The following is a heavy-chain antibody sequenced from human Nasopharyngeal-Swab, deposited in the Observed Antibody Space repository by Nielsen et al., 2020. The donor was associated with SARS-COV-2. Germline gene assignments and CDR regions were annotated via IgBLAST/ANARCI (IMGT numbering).Heavy chain of an antibody. CDR1: GFTFSSYA. CDR2: ISYDGSNK. J-gene: IGHJ4*02. V-gene: IGHV3-30-3*01. CDR3: TTGREYSSGSFPRG. D-gene: IGHD3-10*01. Sequence: GESLKISCAASGFTFSSYAMHWVRQAPGKGLEWVAVISYDGSNKYYADSVKGRFTISRDDSKNTLYLQMNSLKTEDTAVYYCTTGREYSSGSFPRGWGQGTLVTVSS.